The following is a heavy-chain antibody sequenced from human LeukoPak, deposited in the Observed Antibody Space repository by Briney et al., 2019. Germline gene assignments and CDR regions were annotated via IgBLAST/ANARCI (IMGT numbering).Heavy chain of an antibody. CDR2: INPNSGGT. CDR1: GYTFTGYY. CDR3: ASATYYYDSSALPRDY. V-gene: IGHV1-2*02. D-gene: IGHD3-22*01. Sequence: ASVKVSCKASGYTFTGYYMHWVRQAPGQGLEWMGWINPNSGGTNYAQKFQGRVTMTRDTSISTAYMELSRLRSDDTAVYYCASATYYYDSSALPRDYWGQGTLVTVSS. J-gene: IGHJ4*02.